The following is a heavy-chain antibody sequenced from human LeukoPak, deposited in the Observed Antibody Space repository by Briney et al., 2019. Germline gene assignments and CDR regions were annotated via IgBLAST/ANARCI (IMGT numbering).Heavy chain of an antibody. CDR1: GGSISSSSYY. CDR3: ASSWGTYYYGSGSSLFDY. CDR2: IYYSGST. J-gene: IGHJ4*02. Sequence: SETLSLTCTVSGGSISSSSYYWGWIRQPPGKGLEWIGSIYYSGSTYYNPSLKSRVTISVDTSKNQFSLKLSSVTAADTAVYYCASSWGTYYYGSGSSLFDYWGQGTLVTVSS. V-gene: IGHV4-39*07. D-gene: IGHD3-10*01.